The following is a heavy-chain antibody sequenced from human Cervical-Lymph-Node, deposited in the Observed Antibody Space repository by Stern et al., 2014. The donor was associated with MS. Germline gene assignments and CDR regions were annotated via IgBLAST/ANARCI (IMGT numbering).Heavy chain of an antibody. CDR3: RAGSDDFDV. Sequence: VQLEESGAEVKKPGASVKVSCKASGYTFTEFAISWVRQAPGQGLEWMGWIGTRFGNTNHAQRFQGRLTMTTDTSANTVYMELRSLRSEDTAMYYCRAGSDDFDVWGQGTMVTVSS. J-gene: IGHJ3*01. CDR2: IGTRFGNT. D-gene: IGHD6-13*01. V-gene: IGHV1-18*01. CDR1: GYTFTEFA.